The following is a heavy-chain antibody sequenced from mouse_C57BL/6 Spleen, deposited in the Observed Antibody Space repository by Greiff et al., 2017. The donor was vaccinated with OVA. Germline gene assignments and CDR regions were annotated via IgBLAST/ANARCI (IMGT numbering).Heavy chain of an antibody. J-gene: IGHJ1*03. Sequence: EVHLVESGGGLVQPGGSLKLSCAASGFTFSDYGMAWVRQAPRKGPEWVAFISNLAYSIYYADTVTGRFTISRENAKNTLYLEMSSLRSEDTAMYYCARRQSHSNNWYFDVWGTGTTVTVSS. CDR3: ARRQSHSNNWYFDV. D-gene: IGHD2-5*01. CDR2: ISNLAYSI. V-gene: IGHV5-15*01. CDR1: GFTFSDYG.